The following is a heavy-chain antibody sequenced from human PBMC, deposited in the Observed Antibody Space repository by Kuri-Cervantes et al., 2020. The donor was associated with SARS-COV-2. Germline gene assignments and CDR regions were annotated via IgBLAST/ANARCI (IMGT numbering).Heavy chain of an antibody. D-gene: IGHD6-13*01. CDR3: ARAPSWVAAGTFYAYYYYMDV. CDR1: GGSISSYY. J-gene: IGHJ6*03. Sequence: ESLKISCTVSGGSISSYYWSWIRQPAGKGLEWIGRIYTSGSTNYNPSLKSRVTMSVDTSKNQFSLKLSSVTAADTAVYYCARAPSWVAAGTFYAYYYYMDVWGKGTTVTVSS. V-gene: IGHV4-4*07. CDR2: IYTSGST.